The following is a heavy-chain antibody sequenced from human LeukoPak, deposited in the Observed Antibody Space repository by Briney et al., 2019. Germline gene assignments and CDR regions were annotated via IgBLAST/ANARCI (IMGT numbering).Heavy chain of an antibody. CDR2: IYPGDSDT. D-gene: IGHD6-19*01. J-gene: IGHJ4*02. CDR1: GYSFTSYW. CDR3: ARAAVAGSGGLDY. V-gene: IGHV5-51*01. Sequence: GESLQISCKGSGYSFTSYWIGWVRQMPGKGLEWMGIIYPGDSDTRYSPSFQGQVTISADKSISTAYLQWSSLKAADTAMYYCARAAVAGSGGLDYWGQGTLVSVCS.